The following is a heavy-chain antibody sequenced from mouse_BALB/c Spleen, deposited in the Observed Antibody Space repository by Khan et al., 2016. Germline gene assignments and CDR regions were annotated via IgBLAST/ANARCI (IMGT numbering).Heavy chain of an antibody. J-gene: IGHJ2*01. CDR1: GYAFSSYW. CDR2: IYPGDGDT. Sequence: QVQLQQSGAELVRPGSSVKISCKASGYAFSSYWMNWVKQRPGQGLEWIGQIYPGDGDTKYNGKFKGKAKLTADKSSSTAYMQLSSLTSEDSAVYFCANYGNFDYWCQGTTLTVSS. V-gene: IGHV1-80*01. CDR3: ANYGNFDY. D-gene: IGHD2-1*01.